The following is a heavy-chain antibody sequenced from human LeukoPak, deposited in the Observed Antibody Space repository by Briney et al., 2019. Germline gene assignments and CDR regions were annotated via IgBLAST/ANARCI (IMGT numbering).Heavy chain of an antibody. CDR2: ISANNGDT. V-gene: IGHV1-18*01. CDR1: GYTFTSYG. D-gene: IGHD6-6*01. Sequence: EASVKVSCKASGYTFTSYGISWVRQAPGQGLEWMGWISANNGDTDYAQKFQGRVTMTTDTSTSTANMELRSLRSDDTAVYYCARDSSSPTSDYWGQGTLVTVSS. J-gene: IGHJ4*02. CDR3: ARDSSSPTSDY.